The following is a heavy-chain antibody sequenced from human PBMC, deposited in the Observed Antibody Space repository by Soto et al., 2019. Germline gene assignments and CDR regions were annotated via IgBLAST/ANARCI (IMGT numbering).Heavy chain of an antibody. J-gene: IGHJ4*02. Sequence: KPSETLSLTCAISGGSITSGNWWTWVRQPPGKGLEWIGEIYHSGSTNYNPSLKSRVTISVDKSKNQFSLNLTSVTAADTAVYYCTLGVAGKNYLSYWGQGTLVTVSS. CDR1: GGSITSGNW. V-gene: IGHV4-4*02. CDR2: IYHSGST. D-gene: IGHD6-19*01. CDR3: TLGVAGKNYLSY.